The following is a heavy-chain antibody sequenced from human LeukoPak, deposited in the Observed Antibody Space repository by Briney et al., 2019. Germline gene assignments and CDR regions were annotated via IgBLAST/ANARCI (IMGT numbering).Heavy chain of an antibody. CDR1: GYIFNSHF. Sequence: ASVKISCKTSGYIFNSHFLHWVRQAPGQGLEWIGGINPTSGSTRYAQKFQGRLTMTGDTSTSTVNMDLTSLTYEDTAVYYCASADYHDTGDYSYVEYFQHWGQGTLVTVSS. V-gene: IGHV1-46*02. D-gene: IGHD3-22*01. CDR2: INPTSGST. CDR3: ASADYHDTGDYSYVEYFQH. J-gene: IGHJ1*01.